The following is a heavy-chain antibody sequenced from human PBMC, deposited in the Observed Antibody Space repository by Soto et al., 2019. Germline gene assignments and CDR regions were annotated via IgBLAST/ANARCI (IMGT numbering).Heavy chain of an antibody. CDR2: IYSGDTT. CDR1: GFTVSSNY. Sequence: EVQLVESGGGLIQPGGSLRLSCAASGFTVSSNYMSWVRQAPGKGLEWVSVIYSGDTTYYADSVKDRFTISRDHSKNTLYLQMNSLRAEDTAVYYCARDLRTLYGMDVWGQGTTVTVSS. V-gene: IGHV3-53*01. J-gene: IGHJ6*02. CDR3: ARDLRTLYGMDV.